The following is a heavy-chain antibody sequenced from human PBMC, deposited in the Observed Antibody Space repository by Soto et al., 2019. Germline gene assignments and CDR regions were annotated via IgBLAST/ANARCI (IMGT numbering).Heavy chain of an antibody. J-gene: IGHJ6*03. D-gene: IGHD4-17*01. CDR2: IYESGST. V-gene: IGHV4-59*08. Sequence: QVQLQESGPGLVKPSETLSLICTVSGGSISTYYWSWIRQPPGKGLEWIGYIYESGSTNYNPSLKSRVTISGDTSKNQLSLKFTSVTAADTAVYYCARCGTMTSFYYDYMDVWGKGTTVTVSS. CDR1: GGSISTYY. CDR3: ARCGTMTSFYYDYMDV.